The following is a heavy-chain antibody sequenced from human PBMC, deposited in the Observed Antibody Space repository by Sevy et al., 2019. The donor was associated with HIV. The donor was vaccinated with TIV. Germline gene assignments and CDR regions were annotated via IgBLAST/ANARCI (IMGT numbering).Heavy chain of an antibody. D-gene: IGHD3-22*01. CDR3: ATTKDYYDSSGSPFDD. V-gene: IGHV1-24*01. CDR1: GSTLTRLA. Sequence: ASVKVSCKVSGSTLTRLAIHWVRQAPGKGPEWIGSFDPEDGETIYSQKFQGRVTMTEDTSTDTGYMELSSLRSEDTAVYYCATTKDYYDSSGSPFDDWGQGALVTVSS. CDR2: FDPEDGET. J-gene: IGHJ4*02.